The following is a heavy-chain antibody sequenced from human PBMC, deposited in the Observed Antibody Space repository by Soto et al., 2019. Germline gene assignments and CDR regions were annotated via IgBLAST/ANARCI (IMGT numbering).Heavy chain of an antibody. CDR1: GGSISSSNW. CDR2: IYHSVST. D-gene: IGHD5-18*01. CDR3: AGGYSYGYDHYYYGMDV. V-gene: IGHV4-4*02. J-gene: IGHJ6*01. Sequence: SETLSLTCAVCGGSISSSNWWSWVRQPPGKGLERIGEIYHSVSTNYNPSLKSRVTISVDKSKNQFSLKLSSVTAADTAVYYCAGGYSYGYDHYYYGMDVLGQRTTVAVCS.